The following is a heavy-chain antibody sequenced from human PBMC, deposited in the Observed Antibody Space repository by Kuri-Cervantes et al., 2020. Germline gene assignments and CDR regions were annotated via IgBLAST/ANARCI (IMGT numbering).Heavy chain of an antibody. CDR2: TLYSRST. CDR3: ARVALGGVFFEY. Sequence: SESLSLACTVSGGSISTSSSYWGWLRQPPGKGLEGFGSTLYSRSTYYNPSLKSRVSITVDTSKNQCSLQLGSVTAAETAVYYCARVALGGVFFEYWGQGTLVTVSS. J-gene: IGHJ4*01. CDR1: GGSISTSSSY. V-gene: IGHV4-39*07. D-gene: IGHD2-8*02.